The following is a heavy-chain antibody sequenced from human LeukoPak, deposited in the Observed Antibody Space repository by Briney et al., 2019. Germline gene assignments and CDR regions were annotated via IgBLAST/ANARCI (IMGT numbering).Heavy chain of an antibody. Sequence: GGSLRLSCAASGFTVSSNYMSWVRQAPGKGLEWVSVIYSGGSTYYADSVKGRFTISRDSSKNTLYLQMNSLRAEETAVYYCARDITMVRGVISLWDQGTLVTVSS. D-gene: IGHD3-10*01. V-gene: IGHV3-53*01. J-gene: IGHJ4*02. CDR2: IYSGGST. CDR1: GFTVSSNY. CDR3: ARDITMVRGVISL.